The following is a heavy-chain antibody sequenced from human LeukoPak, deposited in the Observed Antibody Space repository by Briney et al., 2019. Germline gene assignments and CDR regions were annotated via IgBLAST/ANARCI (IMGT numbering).Heavy chain of an antibody. J-gene: IGHJ6*02. V-gene: IGHV4-34*01. D-gene: IGHD3-10*01. Sequence: SETLSLTCGVYGGSFSGYYWSWIRQPPGKGLEWIGEINHSGSTNYNPSLKSRVTISVDTSKNQFSLKLSSVTAADTAVYYCARYPNYYGSGSDYYGMDVWGQGTTVTVSS. CDR3: ARYPNYYGSGSDYYGMDV. CDR1: GGSFSGYY. CDR2: INHSGST.